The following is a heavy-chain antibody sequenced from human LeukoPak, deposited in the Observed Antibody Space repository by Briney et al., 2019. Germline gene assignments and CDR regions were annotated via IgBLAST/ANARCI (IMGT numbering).Heavy chain of an antibody. Sequence: KPSETLSLTCTVSGGSMSSYYWSWIRQPPGKGLEWIGYIYYSGSTNYNPSLKSRVTISVDTSKNQFSLKLSSVTAADTAVYYCARGPTRDDVFDIWGQGTVVTVSS. V-gene: IGHV4-59*01. J-gene: IGHJ3*02. CDR3: ARGPTRDDVFDI. CDR1: GGSMSSYY. CDR2: IYYSGST.